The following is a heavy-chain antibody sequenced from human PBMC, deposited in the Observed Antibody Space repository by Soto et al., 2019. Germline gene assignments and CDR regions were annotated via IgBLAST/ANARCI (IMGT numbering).Heavy chain of an antibody. CDR3: ARDRLAYCGGDCYGSAFDI. CDR1: GGSISSYY. V-gene: IGHV4-59*01. Sequence: PSETLSLTCTVSGGSISSYYWSWIRQPPGKGLEWIGYIYYSGSTNYNPSLKSRVTISVDTSKDQFSLKLSSVTAADTAVYYRARDRLAYCGGDCYGSAFDIWGQGTMVTVSS. J-gene: IGHJ3*02. D-gene: IGHD2-21*02. CDR2: IYYSGST.